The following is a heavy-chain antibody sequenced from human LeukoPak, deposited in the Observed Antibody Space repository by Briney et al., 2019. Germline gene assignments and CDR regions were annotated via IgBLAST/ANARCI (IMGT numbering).Heavy chain of an antibody. J-gene: IGHJ4*02. CDR2: ISGSGGST. D-gene: IGHD3-3*01. V-gene: IGHV3-23*01. CDR3: AKGRYYDFWSGTAY. CDR1: GFTFSSYA. Sequence: GGSLRLSCAASGFTFSSYAMSWVRQAPGKGLEWVSAISGSGGSTYYADSVKGRFTISRDNSKNTLYLQMNSLRAEDAAVYYCAKGRYYDFWSGTAYWGQGTLVTVSS.